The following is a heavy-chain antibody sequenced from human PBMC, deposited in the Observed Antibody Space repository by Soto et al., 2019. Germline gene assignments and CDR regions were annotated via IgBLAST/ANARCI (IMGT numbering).Heavy chain of an antibody. CDR3: ARHPERIAEIGWFDP. J-gene: IGHJ5*02. Sequence: GGSLRLSCAAAGFTFTDYYMTWIRQAPGKGLEWVSYISSSSRYIYYADSVKGRFTISRDNAKNSLYLQMNSLRAEDTAVYYCARHPERIAEIGWFDPWGQGTLVTVSS. D-gene: IGHD6-13*01. CDR2: ISSSSRYI. V-gene: IGHV3-11*06. CDR1: GFTFTDYY.